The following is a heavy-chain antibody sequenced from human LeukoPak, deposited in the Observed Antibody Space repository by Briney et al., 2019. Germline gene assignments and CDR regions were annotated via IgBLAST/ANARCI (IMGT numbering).Heavy chain of an antibody. CDR3: AKDPRGGYSGYELYYFDY. J-gene: IGHJ4*02. CDR2: IKSKTDGETT. Sequence: PGGSLRLSCAASGFTFTNAWMSWVRQAPGKGLEWVGRIKSKTDGETTDYAAPVKGRFTISRDDSKNTLYLQMNSLRADDTAVYYCAKDPRGGYSGYELYYFDYWGQGTLVTVSS. D-gene: IGHD5-12*01. V-gene: IGHV3-15*01. CDR1: GFTFTNAW.